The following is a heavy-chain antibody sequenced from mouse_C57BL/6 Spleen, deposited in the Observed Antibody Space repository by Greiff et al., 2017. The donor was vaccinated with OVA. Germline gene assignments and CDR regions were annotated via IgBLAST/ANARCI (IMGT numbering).Heavy chain of an antibody. CDR3: TRWGLLPDY. V-gene: IGHV1-15*01. CDR1: GYTFTDYE. J-gene: IGHJ4*01. D-gene: IGHD2-3*01. Sequence: VKLQQSGAELVRPGASVTLSCKASGYTFTDYEMHWVKQTPVHGLEWIGAIDPETGGTAYNQKFKGKAILTADKSSSTAYMELRSLTSEDSAVYYCTRWGLLPDYWGQGTSVTVSS. CDR2: IDPETGGT.